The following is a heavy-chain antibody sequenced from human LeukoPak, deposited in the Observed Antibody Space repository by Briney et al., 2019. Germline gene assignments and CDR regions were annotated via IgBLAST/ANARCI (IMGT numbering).Heavy chain of an antibody. CDR3: ARVREMAASYFDY. D-gene: IGHD5-24*01. CDR1: GGSPSSYY. CDR2: IYYRGST. Sequence: PPETLSLTRAVSGGSPSSYYRSWIRQPPGKGLEWIGYIYYRGSTNHHPSLKSRVTISVDTSKNHFALKLSSVTAGDTAVYYCARVREMAASYFDYWGQGTLVTVSS. J-gene: IGHJ4*02. V-gene: IGHV4-59*01.